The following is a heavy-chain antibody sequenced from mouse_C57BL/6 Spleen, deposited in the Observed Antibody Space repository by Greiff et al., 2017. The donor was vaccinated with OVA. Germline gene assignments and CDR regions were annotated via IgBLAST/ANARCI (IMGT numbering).Heavy chain of an antibody. V-gene: IGHV5-4*01. CDR1: GFTFSSYA. Sequence: EVQRVESGGGLVKPGGSLKLSCAASGFTFSSYAMSWVRQTPETRLEWVATISDGGSYTYYPDNVKGRFTISRDNAKNNLYLQRSHLKSEDTAMYYCTRGDYGRRGWFAYWGQGTLVTVSA. CDR3: TRGDYGRRGWFAY. D-gene: IGHD1-1*01. CDR2: ISDGGSYT. J-gene: IGHJ3*01.